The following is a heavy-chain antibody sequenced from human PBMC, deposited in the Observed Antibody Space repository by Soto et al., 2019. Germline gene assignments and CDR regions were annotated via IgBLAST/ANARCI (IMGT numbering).Heavy chain of an antibody. CDR3: AKGQYDFWSGYYRLEFMYYYYYGMDV. D-gene: IGHD3-3*01. Sequence: GGSLRLSCAASGFTFSSYGMHWVRQAPGKGLEWVAVISYDGSNKYYADSVKGRFTISRDNSKNTLYLQMNSLRAEETAVYYCAKGQYDFWSGYYRLEFMYYYYYGMDVWGQGTTVTVSS. V-gene: IGHV3-30*18. J-gene: IGHJ6*02. CDR1: GFTFSSYG. CDR2: ISYDGSNK.